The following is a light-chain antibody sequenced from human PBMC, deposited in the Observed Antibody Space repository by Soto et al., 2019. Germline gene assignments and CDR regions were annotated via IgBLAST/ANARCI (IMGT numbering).Light chain of an antibody. V-gene: IGLV2-14*01. CDR2: DVT. CDR1: SSDVAGYNY. CDR3: ASYTSSSTWV. Sequence: QSALAQPASVSGSLGQSINISCTGTSSDVAGYNYVSWYQQHPGKAPKLMIYDVTFRPSGVSNRFSGSKSGNTASLTISGLQAEDESDYYCASYTSSSTWVFGGGTKLTVL. J-gene: IGLJ3*02.